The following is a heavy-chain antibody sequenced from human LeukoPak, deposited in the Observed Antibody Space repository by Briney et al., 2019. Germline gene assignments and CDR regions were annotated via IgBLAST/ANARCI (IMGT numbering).Heavy chain of an antibody. V-gene: IGHV4-4*07. CDR2: IYTSGST. D-gene: IGHD4-17*01. CDR1: GGSISSYY. CDR3: ARDSPTDLTTVTTHFDY. Sequence: PSETLSLTCTVSGGSISSYYWSWIRQPAGKGLEWIGRIYTSGSTNYNPSLKSRVTMSVDTSKNQFPLKLSSVTAADTAVYYCARDSPTDLTTVTTHFDYWGQGTLVTVSS. J-gene: IGHJ4*02.